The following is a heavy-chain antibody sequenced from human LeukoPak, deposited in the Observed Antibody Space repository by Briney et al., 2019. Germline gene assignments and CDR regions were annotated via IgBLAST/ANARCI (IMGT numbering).Heavy chain of an antibody. CDR1: GFTFSNYA. CDR3: AKEAQGCSITSCYFDS. D-gene: IGHD2-2*01. Sequence: GGSLRLSCAASGFTFSNYAMSWVRQAPGKGLECVSAISGSGGNTYYADSVKGRFTISRDNSKNTLFLQMNSLRAEDTAVYYCAKEAQGCSITSCYFDSWGQGTLVTVSS. V-gene: IGHV3-23*01. J-gene: IGHJ4*02. CDR2: ISGSGGNT.